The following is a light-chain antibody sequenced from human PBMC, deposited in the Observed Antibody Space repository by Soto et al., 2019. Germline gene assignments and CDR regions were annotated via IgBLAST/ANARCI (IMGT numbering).Light chain of an antibody. V-gene: IGKV2-28*01. CDR1: QSLLYSDGYNY. CDR3: FQSLPQTPYT. Sequence: DIVMTQSPIFLPVTPGEPASISCRSSQSLLYSDGYNYVDWYLQRPGQSPQLLIYLGAGRASGVPDRFSGSGSGTDFTLRISRVEAEDVVVYYCFQSLPQTPYTFGPGTKVDFQ. CDR2: LGA. J-gene: IGKJ3*01.